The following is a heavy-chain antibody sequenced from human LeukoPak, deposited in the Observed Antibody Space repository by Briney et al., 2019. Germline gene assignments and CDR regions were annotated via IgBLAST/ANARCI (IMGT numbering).Heavy chain of an antibody. CDR2: INHSGST. Sequence: SETLSLTCAVNGGSFSGYYWSWIRQPPGKGLEWIGEINHSGSTNYNPSLKSRVTISVDTSKNQFSLKLSSVTAADTAVYYCARGIAAAGMGNWFDPWGQGTLVTVSS. J-gene: IGHJ5*02. CDR1: GGSFSGYY. D-gene: IGHD6-13*01. V-gene: IGHV4-34*01. CDR3: ARGIAAAGMGNWFDP.